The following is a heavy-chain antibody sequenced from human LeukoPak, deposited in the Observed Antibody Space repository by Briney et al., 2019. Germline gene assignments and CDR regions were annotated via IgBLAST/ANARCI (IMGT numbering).Heavy chain of an antibody. CDR1: GFTFSSYG. V-gene: IGHV3-30*18. D-gene: IGHD2-21*02. CDR3: AKDRAPGVVTTLHHFDY. CDR2: ISYDGSNK. J-gene: IGHJ4*02. Sequence: GGSLRLSCAASGFTFSSYGMHWVRQAPGKGLEWVAVISYDGSNKYYADSVKGRFTISRDNSKNTLYLQMNSLRAEDTAVYYCAKDRAPGVVTTLHHFDYWGQGTLVTVSS.